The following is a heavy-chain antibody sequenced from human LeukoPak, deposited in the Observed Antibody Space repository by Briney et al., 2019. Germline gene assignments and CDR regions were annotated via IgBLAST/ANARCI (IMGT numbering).Heavy chain of an antibody. Sequence: GGSLRLSCAVSGFTFTDYWMNWVRQAPGKGLEWVASIRQDGGEKYYVDSVEGRFTISRDNTKNSLYLQMSALRAEDTAIYYCARDGTAAGLYFDLWGQGTLVTVSS. J-gene: IGHJ4*01. CDR1: GFTFTDYW. D-gene: IGHD6-13*01. CDR3: ARDGTAAGLYFDL. V-gene: IGHV3-7*01. CDR2: IRQDGGEK.